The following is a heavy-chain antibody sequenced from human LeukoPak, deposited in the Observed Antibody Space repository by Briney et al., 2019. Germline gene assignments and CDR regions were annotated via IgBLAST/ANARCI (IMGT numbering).Heavy chain of an antibody. CDR2: LSWNSGSI. J-gene: IGHJ4*02. Sequence: PGGSLRLSCAASGFTFDDYAMHWVRQAPGKGLECGPGLSWNSGSIGYADSVKGRFTISRDNAKNSLYQQMNSLRAEDTALYYCAKDSRLWFGELLMSFDYWGQGTLVTVSS. V-gene: IGHV3-9*01. D-gene: IGHD3-10*01. CDR1: GFTFDDYA. CDR3: AKDSRLWFGELLMSFDY.